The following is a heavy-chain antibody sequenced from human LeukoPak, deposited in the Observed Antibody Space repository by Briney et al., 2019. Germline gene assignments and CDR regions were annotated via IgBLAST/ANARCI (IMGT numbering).Heavy chain of an antibody. CDR2: INTNSGGT. V-gene: IGHV1-2*02. D-gene: IGHD3-22*01. J-gene: IGHJ4*02. Sequence: ASVKVSCKASGYTFTGYYMHWVRQAPGQGLEWMGWINTNSGGTNYAQKFQGRVTMTRDTSISTAYMELSRLRSDDTAVYYCASFDSSGYYYFDYWGQGTLVTVSS. CDR3: ASFDSSGYYYFDY. CDR1: GYTFTGYY.